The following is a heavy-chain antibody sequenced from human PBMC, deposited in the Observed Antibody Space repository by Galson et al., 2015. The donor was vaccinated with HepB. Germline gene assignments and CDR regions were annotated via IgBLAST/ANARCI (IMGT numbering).Heavy chain of an antibody. V-gene: IGHV3-7*01. D-gene: IGHD3-22*01. Sequence: APGKGLEWVANIRPDGSAKHYVDSVTGRFTISRDNAKNSLYLQMNSLRAADTAVYYCAKVSDGTSGHYPDYWGQGTLVTVSS. J-gene: IGHJ4*02. CDR2: IRPDGSAK. CDR3: AKVSDGTSGHYPDY.